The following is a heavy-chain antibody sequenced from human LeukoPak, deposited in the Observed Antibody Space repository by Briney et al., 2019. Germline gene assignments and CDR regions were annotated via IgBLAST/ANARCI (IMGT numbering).Heavy chain of an antibody. CDR3: ARYPDGSLSLDY. CDR2: ISSSGSHT. CDR1: GFSFSDYY. J-gene: IGHJ4*02. D-gene: IGHD1-26*01. V-gene: IGHV3-11*03. Sequence: GGSLRLSCVASGFSFSDYYMSWIRQAPGKGLEWISYISSSGSHTNYAYSVTGRFTISRNNAKKSLHLQMNSLRAEDTAVYYCARYPDGSLSLDYWGQGTLVTVSS.